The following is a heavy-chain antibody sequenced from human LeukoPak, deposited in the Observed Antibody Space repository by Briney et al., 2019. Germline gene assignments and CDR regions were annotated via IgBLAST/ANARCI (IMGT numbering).Heavy chain of an antibody. Sequence: SETLSLTCTVSGGSTISSSYYWGWIRQPPGKGLEWIGSIYYSGNTYYNPSLKSRVTISVDTSKNQFSLKLSSVTAADTAVYYCARLARGYSSAWYEFGGQGTLVTVSS. V-gene: IGHV4-39*01. D-gene: IGHD6-19*01. CDR1: GGSTISSSYY. CDR3: ARLARGYSSAWYEF. J-gene: IGHJ4*02. CDR2: IYYSGNT.